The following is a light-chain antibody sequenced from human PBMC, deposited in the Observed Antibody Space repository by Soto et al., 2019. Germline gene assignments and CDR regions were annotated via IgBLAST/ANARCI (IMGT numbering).Light chain of an antibody. CDR1: RDIDNY. CDR2: DAS. Sequence: IQMTQSPSSLSASVGDRVTITCQARRDIDNYFNWYQQNPGKAPNLLIYDASKLKTGVPMRFSGRTSRTQFTLIISRLHPEYTGTYYQHQYDNRPFTFGQGTKVEIK. CDR3: HQYDNRPFT. J-gene: IGKJ2*01. V-gene: IGKV1-33*01.